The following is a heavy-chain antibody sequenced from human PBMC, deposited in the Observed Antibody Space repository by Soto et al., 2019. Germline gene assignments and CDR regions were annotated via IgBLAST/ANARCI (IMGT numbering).Heavy chain of an antibody. CDR1: GCTFSSYE. V-gene: IGHV3-48*03. CDR3: ARDPAIYSGKFDYGLDV. D-gene: IGHD4-4*01. Sequence: PGGSLRLSCAVSGCTFSSYEMNWVRQAPGKGLEWVSYIGTSGKTIYYADSVRGRFTISRDNAKSSLYLQMNSLRAEDTAVYFCARDPAIYSGKFDYGLDVWGRGTTVTVSS. CDR2: IGTSGKTI. J-gene: IGHJ6*02.